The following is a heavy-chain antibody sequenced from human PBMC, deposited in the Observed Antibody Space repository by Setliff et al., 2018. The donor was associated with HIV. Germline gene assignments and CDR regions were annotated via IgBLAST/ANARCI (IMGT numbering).Heavy chain of an antibody. CDR1: GYTFTSYD. J-gene: IGHJ3*02. CDR2: MNPNSGNT. D-gene: IGHD3-22*01. Sequence: GASVKVSCKASGYTFTSYDINWVRQATGQGLEWMGWMNPNSGNTGYAQKFQGRVTMTRNTSISTAYMELSSLRSEDTAVYYCARDDREGRPYYYESSGFSPDAFDIWGQGTMVTVSS. CDR3: ARDDREGRPYYYESSGFSPDAFDI. V-gene: IGHV1-8*02.